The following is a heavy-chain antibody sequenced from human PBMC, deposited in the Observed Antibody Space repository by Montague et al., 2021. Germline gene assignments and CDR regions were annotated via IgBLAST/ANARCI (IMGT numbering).Heavy chain of an antibody. CDR2: IHYTGYT. V-gene: IGHV4-31*03. Sequence: TLSLTCNVSGASFNYGDYYWIWIRQHPGKGLEWIGYIHYTGYTQYNPSLNSRLTLSLYTSKNQFSLMLNSVTAADTAVYYCASAVGRYAPVGYLDSWGQGTRVIVSS. J-gene: IGHJ4*02. CDR3: ASAVGRYAPVGYLDS. D-gene: IGHD2-2*01. CDR1: GASFNYGDYY.